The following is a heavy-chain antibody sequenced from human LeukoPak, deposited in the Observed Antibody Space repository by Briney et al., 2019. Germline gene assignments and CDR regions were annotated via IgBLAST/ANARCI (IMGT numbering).Heavy chain of an antibody. V-gene: IGHV4-59*12. Sequence: SETLSLTCTVSGGSISSYYWSWIRQPPGKGLEWIGYIYYSGSTNYNPSLKSRVTISVDTSKNQFSLKLSSVTAADTAVYYCAREVGYGDLDYWGQGTLVTVSS. D-gene: IGHD4-17*01. J-gene: IGHJ4*02. CDR2: IYYSGST. CDR1: GGSISSYY. CDR3: AREVGYGDLDY.